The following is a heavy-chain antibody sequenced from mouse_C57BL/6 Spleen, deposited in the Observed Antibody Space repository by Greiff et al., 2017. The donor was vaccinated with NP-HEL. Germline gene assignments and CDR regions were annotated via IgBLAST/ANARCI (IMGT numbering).Heavy chain of an antibody. V-gene: IGHV1-7*01. D-gene: IGHD1-1*01. CDR2: INPSSGYT. CDR3: ARGSSPSYWYFDV. Sequence: QVQLQQSGAELAKPGASVKLSCKASGYTFTSYWMHWVKQRPGQGLEWIGYINPSSGYTKYNQKFKDKATLTADKSSSTAYMQLSSLTYEDSAVYYCARGSSPSYWYFDVWGTGTTVTVSS. J-gene: IGHJ1*03. CDR1: GYTFTSYW.